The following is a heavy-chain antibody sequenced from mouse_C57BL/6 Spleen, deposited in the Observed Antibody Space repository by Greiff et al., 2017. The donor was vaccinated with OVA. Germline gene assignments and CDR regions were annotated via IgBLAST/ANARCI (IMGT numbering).Heavy chain of an antibody. CDR1: GFTFSSYA. D-gene: IGHD2-3*01. V-gene: IGHV5-4*01. J-gene: IGHJ3*01. Sequence: EVQGVESGGGLVKPGGSLKLSCAASGFTFSSYAMSWVRQTPEKRLEWVATISDGGSYTYYPDNVKGRFTISRDNAKNNLYLQMSHLKSEDTAMYYCARDHDGYSRSWFAYWGQGTLVTVSA. CDR3: ARDHDGYSRSWFAY. CDR2: ISDGGSYT.